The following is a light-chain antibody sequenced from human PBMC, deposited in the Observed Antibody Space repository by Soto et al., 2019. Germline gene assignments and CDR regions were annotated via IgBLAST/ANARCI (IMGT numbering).Light chain of an antibody. J-gene: IGKJ3*01. Sequence: EIVMTQSPLSLPVTPGEPASISCRSSQSLLHGTGYNYLDWYLQKPGQSPQLLIQLGSMRASGDTERFSGRGSRTDFTLKIRRVEAEDVGIYYCMQVLQTPVTFGPGTKVDI. CDR1: QSLLHGTGYNY. V-gene: IGKV2-28*01. CDR3: MQVLQTPVT. CDR2: LGS.